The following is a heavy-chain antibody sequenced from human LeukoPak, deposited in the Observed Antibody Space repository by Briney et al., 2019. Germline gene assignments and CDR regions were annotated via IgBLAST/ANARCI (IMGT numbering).Heavy chain of an antibody. D-gene: IGHD3-10*01. Sequence: GGSLRLSCAASRFTFSSYSMNWVRQAPGKGLEWVSSISSSSSYIYYADSVKGRFTISRDNAKNSLYLQMNSLRAEDTAVYYCARARYYYGSGSRNTYYFDYWGQGTLVTVSS. V-gene: IGHV3-21*01. CDR3: ARARYYYGSGSRNTYYFDY. CDR2: ISSSSSYI. CDR1: RFTFSSYS. J-gene: IGHJ4*02.